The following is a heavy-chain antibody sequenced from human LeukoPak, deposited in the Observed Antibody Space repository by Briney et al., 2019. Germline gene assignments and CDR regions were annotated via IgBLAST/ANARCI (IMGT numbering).Heavy chain of an antibody. CDR3: ARELSGFDY. Sequence: SQTLSLTCVISGDSVSSNSAAWNWIRQPPSRGLEWLGRTYYRSKWYNEYAISVKSQVTINPDTSKNQFSLQLNSVTPEDTAVYYCARELSGFDYWGQGTLVTVSS. V-gene: IGHV6-1*01. D-gene: IGHD1-26*01. CDR1: GDSVSSNSAA. CDR2: TYYRSKWYN. J-gene: IGHJ4*02.